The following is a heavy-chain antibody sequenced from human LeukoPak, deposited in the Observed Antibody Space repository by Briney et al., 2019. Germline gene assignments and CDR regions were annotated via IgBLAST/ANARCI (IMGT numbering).Heavy chain of an antibody. Sequence: SETLSLTCTVSGGSISSSYYYWGWIRQPPGKGLEWIGSIYYSGSTNHNPSLKSRVTISVDTSKNQFSLKLNSVTAADTAVYYCARDYSNYGVDYGMDVWGQGTTVTVSS. V-gene: IGHV4-39*07. CDR1: GGSISSSYYY. J-gene: IGHJ6*02. D-gene: IGHD4-11*01. CDR2: IYYSGST. CDR3: ARDYSNYGVDYGMDV.